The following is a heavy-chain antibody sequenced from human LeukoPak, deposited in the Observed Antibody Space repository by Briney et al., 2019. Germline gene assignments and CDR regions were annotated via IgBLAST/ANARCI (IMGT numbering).Heavy chain of an antibody. J-gene: IGHJ4*02. CDR2: ISGSGGST. Sequence: GGSLRLSCAASGFTFSSYAMSWVRQAPGKGLEWVSAISGSGGSTYYADSVKGRFTISRDNSKNTLYLQMNSLRAEDTAVYYCARVGVGGQRSFDYWGQGTLVTVSS. CDR3: ARVGVGGQRSFDY. CDR1: GFTFSSYA. V-gene: IGHV3-23*01. D-gene: IGHD4-23*01.